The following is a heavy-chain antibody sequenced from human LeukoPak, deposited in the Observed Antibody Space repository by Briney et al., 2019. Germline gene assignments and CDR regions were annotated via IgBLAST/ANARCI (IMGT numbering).Heavy chain of an antibody. V-gene: IGHV4-59*02. CDR2: IYYSGSP. D-gene: IGHD3-9*01. CDR3: AAASDILTGYPFDY. J-gene: IGHJ4*02. Sequence: SETLSLTSTVSGGSVSNYYWSWLRQPPGKALEWIGCIYYSGSPNYNPSLKSRVTISIGTSKNQFSLRLSSVTAADTAVYYCAAASDILTGYPFDYWGQGTLVTVSS. CDR1: GGSVSNYY.